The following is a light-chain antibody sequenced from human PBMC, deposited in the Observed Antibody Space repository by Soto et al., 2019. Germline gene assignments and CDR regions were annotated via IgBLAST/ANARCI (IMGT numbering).Light chain of an antibody. V-gene: IGKV3-15*01. J-gene: IGKJ5*01. Sequence: PGERATLSCRASQSVSGNLAWYQQKPGQAPRLLIYGASTRATGLPARFSGSGSGTEFTLTISSLQSADFAVYYCQQYNDWPTITFGQGTRLEIK. CDR1: QSVSGN. CDR3: QQYNDWPTIT. CDR2: GAS.